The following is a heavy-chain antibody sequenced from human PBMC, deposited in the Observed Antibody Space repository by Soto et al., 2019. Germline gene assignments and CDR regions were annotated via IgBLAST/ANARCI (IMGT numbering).Heavy chain of an antibody. Sequence: ASVKVSCKASGYTFTSYSMHWVRQAPGQRLEWMGWINTDDGNTKYSQKFQSRVTITRDTSASTAYMELSSLRSEDTAVYYCARDPGIRYADPWGQGTLVTVSS. V-gene: IGHV1-3*04. CDR2: INTDDGNT. CDR3: ARDPGIRYADP. CDR1: GYTFTSYS. J-gene: IGHJ5*02. D-gene: IGHD3-9*01.